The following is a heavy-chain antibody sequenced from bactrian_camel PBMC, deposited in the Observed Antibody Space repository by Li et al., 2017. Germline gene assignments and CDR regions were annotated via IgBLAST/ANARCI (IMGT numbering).Heavy chain of an antibody. V-gene: IGHV3S55*01. CDR2: IDPDGTT. D-gene: IGHD4*01. J-gene: IGHJ4*01. CDR3: AADYSSGGVCISGLEESEYNY. CDR1: VDRDHSYC. Sequence: HVQLVESGGGSAQAGGSLRLSCATTVDRDHSYCMAWFRQTPGKEREGVATIDPDGTTRYAGPVKGRFTISQDNAKNTLYLDMNPLKFEDTAMYYCAADYSSGGVCISGLEESEYNYWGQGTQVTVS.